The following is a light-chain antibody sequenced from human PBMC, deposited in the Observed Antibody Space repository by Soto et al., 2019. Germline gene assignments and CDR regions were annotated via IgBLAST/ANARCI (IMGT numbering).Light chain of an antibody. V-gene: IGKV1-27*01. CDR2: AAS. CDR1: QGISNF. J-gene: IGKJ5*01. CDR3: QKYSSVIT. Sequence: EIQMTQSPSSLSASVGDRVTITCRASQGISNFLAWYQQKPGKVPKLLISAASTLQSGVPSRFSGSGSGTDFTLTITSLQPEDVATYYCQKYSSVITFGQGTRLEIK.